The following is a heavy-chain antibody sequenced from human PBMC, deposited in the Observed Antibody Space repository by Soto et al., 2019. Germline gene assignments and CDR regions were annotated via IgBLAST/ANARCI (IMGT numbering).Heavy chain of an antibody. CDR1: GGSISSGGYY. CDR3: ARCYKNSFDP. CDR2: IYYSGST. D-gene: IGHD2-15*01. J-gene: IGHJ5*02. V-gene: IGHV4-31*02. Sequence: PSETLSLTCTVSGGSISSGGYYWSWIRQHPGKGLEWMGYIYYSGSTYYTPSLKSRVTISVDTSKNQSSLKRSSVTAPDTAVYYGARCYKNSFDPWGQGTRGTVSS.